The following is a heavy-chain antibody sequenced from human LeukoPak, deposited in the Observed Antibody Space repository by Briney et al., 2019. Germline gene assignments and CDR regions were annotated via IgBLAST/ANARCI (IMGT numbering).Heavy chain of an antibody. CDR2: IYPGDSDT. J-gene: IGHJ4*02. CDR1: GYSFTSYW. V-gene: IGHV5-51*01. Sequence: GESLKISCKGSGYSFTSYWIGWVRQMPGKGLEWMGIIYPGDSDTRFSPSFQGQVTISADKSISTAYLQWSSLKASDTAMYYCARGGGRDSSGYYPFDYWGQGTLVTVSS. CDR3: ARGGGRDSSGYYPFDY. D-gene: IGHD3-22*01.